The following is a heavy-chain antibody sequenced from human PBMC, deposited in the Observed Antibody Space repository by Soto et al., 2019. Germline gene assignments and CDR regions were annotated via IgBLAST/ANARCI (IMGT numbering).Heavy chain of an antibody. CDR3: ARAPGTKDSDY. CDR1: GFTFSSYA. CDR2: ISYDGSNK. J-gene: IGHJ4*02. D-gene: IGHD4-17*01. V-gene: IGHV3-30-3*01. Sequence: GGSLRLSCAASGFTFSSYAMHWVRQAPGKGLEWVAVISYDGSNKYYADSVKGRFTISRDNSKNTLYLQMNSLRAEDTAVYYCARAPGTKDSDYWGQGTLVTVSS.